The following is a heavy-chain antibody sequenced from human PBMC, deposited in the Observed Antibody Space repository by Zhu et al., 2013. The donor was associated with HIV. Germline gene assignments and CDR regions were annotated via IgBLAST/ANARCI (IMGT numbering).Heavy chain of an antibody. V-gene: IGHV1-69*06. Sequence: QVQLVQSGAEVKKPGSSVKVSCKASGGTFSSYAISWVRQAPGQGLEWMGGIIPIFGTANYAQKLQGRVTITADKSTSTAYMELSSLRSEDTAVYYCARGGGYCSGGSCYWGGYWGQGTLVTVSS. D-gene: IGHD2-15*01. CDR2: IIPIFGTA. CDR1: GGTFSSYA. CDR3: ARGGGYCSGGSCYWGGY. J-gene: IGHJ4*02.